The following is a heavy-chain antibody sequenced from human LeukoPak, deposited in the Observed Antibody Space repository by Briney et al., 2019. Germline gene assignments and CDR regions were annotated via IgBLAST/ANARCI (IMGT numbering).Heavy chain of an antibody. CDR2: IIPIFGIA. CDR1: GGTFSSYA. Sequence: APVKVSCKASGGTFSSYAISWVRQAPGQGLEWMGRIIPIFGIANYAQKFQGRVTITADKSTSTAYMELSSLRSEDTAVYYCARETPCSGGSCYSSYYYGMDVWGQGTTVTVSS. J-gene: IGHJ6*02. V-gene: IGHV1-69*04. CDR3: ARETPCSGGSCYSSYYYGMDV. D-gene: IGHD2-15*01.